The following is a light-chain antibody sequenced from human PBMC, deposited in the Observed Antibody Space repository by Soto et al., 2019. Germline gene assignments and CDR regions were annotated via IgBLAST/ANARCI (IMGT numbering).Light chain of an antibody. Sequence: QSVLTQPASVSGSPGQSITISCTGTSSDVGGYDYVSWYQQHPGKAPELMIYDVTNRPSGVSNRFSGSKSGNTASLTISGLQAEDEADYYCSSYTRSSTRVFGTGTKVTVL. J-gene: IGLJ1*01. CDR1: SSDVGGYDY. V-gene: IGLV2-14*01. CDR3: SSYTRSSTRV. CDR2: DVT.